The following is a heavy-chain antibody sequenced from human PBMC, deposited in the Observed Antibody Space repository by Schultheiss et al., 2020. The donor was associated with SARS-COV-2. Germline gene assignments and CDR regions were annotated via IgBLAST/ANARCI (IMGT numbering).Heavy chain of an antibody. CDR3: ARDQSTTVTINYYYYGMDV. J-gene: IGHJ6*02. CDR2: IIPIFGTA. D-gene: IGHD4-17*01. CDR1: GGTFSSYA. V-gene: IGHV1-69*13. Sequence: SVKVSCKASGGTFSSYAISWVRQAPGQGLEWMGGIIPIFGTANYAQKFQGRVTITADESTSTAYMELSSLRSDDTAVYYCARDQSTTVTINYYYYGMDVWGQGTTVTVSS.